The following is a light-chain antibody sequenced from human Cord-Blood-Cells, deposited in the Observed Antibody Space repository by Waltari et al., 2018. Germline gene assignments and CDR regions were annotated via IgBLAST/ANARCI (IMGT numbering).Light chain of an antibody. CDR2: DDS. J-gene: IGLJ1*01. CDR1: NIGSKS. Sequence: SYVLTQPPSVSVAPGKTARITCGGKNIGSKSVHWYQQKQGQAPVLVVYDDSDRPSGIPERFSGSNSGNTATLTISRVEAGDEADYYCQVWDSSSDHVFGTGTKVTVL. V-gene: IGLV3-21*03. CDR3: QVWDSSSDHV.